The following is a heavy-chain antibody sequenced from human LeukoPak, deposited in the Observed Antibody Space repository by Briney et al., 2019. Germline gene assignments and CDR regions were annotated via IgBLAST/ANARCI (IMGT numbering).Heavy chain of an antibody. V-gene: IGHV3-11*01. CDR3: GRSQNYNDSSGYSY. CDR2: ISSTSSVK. D-gene: IGHD3-22*01. Sequence: GGSLRLSCAASGFIFSDYYMGWIRQAPGKGLEWISYISSTSSVKYYADSVKGRFTISRDNAKNSVYLQVNNLRAEDTAVYYCGRSQNYNDSSGYSYWGQGTLVTVSS. J-gene: IGHJ4*02. CDR1: GFIFSDYY.